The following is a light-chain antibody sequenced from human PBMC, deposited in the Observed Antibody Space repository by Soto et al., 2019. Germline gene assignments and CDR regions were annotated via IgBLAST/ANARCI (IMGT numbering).Light chain of an antibody. CDR2: EVN. V-gene: IGLV2-14*01. J-gene: IGLJ1*01. CDR1: SSDVGGYNY. CDR3: TSYTSSSTYV. Sequence: QSVLTQPASVSGSPGQSITISCTGTSSDVGGYNYVSWYQQHPAKVPKLVIYEVNNRPSGVSNRFSGSKSGNTASLTISGLQAEDEADYYCTSYTSSSTYVFGTGTKVTVL.